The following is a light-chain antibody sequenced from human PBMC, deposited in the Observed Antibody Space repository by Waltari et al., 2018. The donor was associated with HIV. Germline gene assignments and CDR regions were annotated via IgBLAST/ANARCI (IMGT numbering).Light chain of an antibody. V-gene: IGLV10-54*04. CDR1: RNNVGNQG. Sequence: QAGLTQPPSVSKGMRQSATLTCTGNRNNVGNQGAAWLQQHQCHPPKLLSYRDNKRPSGISERFSASRSGNTASLTITGVQPEDEADYFCATWDISLSAVVFGGGTTLTVL. CDR2: RDN. CDR3: ATWDISLSAVV. J-gene: IGLJ2*01.